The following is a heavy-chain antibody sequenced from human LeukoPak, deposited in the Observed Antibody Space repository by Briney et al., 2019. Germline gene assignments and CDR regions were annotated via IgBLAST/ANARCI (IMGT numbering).Heavy chain of an antibody. CDR1: GDSFSSNA. D-gene: IGHD3-16*01. V-gene: IGHV6-1*01. Sequence: SQTLSLTCAISGDSFSSNAWNWIRQSPSRGLEWLGRTYFNSKWYNDYAGSVKSRITFTRDTSKNQFSLQLNSVTPEDTAVYLCARLDWGSRAFYSWGQGRLVSVCS. CDR3: ARLDWGSRAFYS. CDR2: TYFNSKWYN. J-gene: IGHJ3*02.